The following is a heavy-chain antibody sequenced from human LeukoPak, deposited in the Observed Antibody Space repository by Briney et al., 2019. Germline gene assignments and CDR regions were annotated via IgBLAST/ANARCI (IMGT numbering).Heavy chain of an antibody. CDR1: GGSFSGYY. CDR3: ARRVGFGVVTSIGY. V-gene: IGHV4-34*01. D-gene: IGHD3-3*01. CDR2: INHSGST. J-gene: IGHJ4*02. Sequence: PSETLSLTCAVYGGSFSGYYWSWIRQPPGKGLEWIGEINHSGSTNYNPSPKSRVTISVDTSKNQFSLKLSSVTAADTAVYYCARRVGFGVVTSIGYWGQGTLVTVSS.